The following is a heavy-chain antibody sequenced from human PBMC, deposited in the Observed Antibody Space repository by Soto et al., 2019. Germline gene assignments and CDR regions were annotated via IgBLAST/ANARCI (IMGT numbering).Heavy chain of an antibody. Sequence: QVQLQESGPGLVKPSETLSLTCTVSGDSVSSGSFYWSWIRQPPGKGLEWIGYLSYSGSTNYNPSLKIRVTIAVATSQTLFSLKLSSVTAADTAVYYCAGPDTALGYWGQGTLVTVSS. CDR1: GDSVSSGSFY. V-gene: IGHV4-61*01. J-gene: IGHJ4*02. D-gene: IGHD5-18*01. CDR2: LSYSGST. CDR3: AGPDTALGY.